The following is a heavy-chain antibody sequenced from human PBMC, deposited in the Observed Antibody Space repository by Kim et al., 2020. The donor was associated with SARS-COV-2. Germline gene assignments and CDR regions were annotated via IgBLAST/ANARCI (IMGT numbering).Heavy chain of an antibody. D-gene: IGHD5-12*01. CDR1: GFTFSRYT. J-gene: IGHJ4*02. CDR3: ERGEDGWGYAVR. V-gene: IGHV3-64*02. CDR2: ISSGGDST. Sequence: GGSLRLSCEASGFTFSRYTMHWVRQAPGRGPEHFSAISSGGDSTYYIDSVKGIFTTSRDNSRNTLYLQMGSVRAEDTGVYYCERGEDGWGYAVRWGQGTLVTVSS.